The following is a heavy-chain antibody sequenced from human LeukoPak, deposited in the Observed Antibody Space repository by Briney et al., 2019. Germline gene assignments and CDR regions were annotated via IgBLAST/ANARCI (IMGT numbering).Heavy chain of an antibody. J-gene: IGHJ4*02. Sequence: GGSLRLSCAASGFTFSSYGMHWVRQAPGKGLEWVAVIWYDGSNKYYADSVKGRFTISRDNSKNTLYLQMNSLRAEDTAVYYCARDRSGYSSSSVWSPHDYWGQGTLVTVSS. CDR3: ARDRSGYSSSSVWSPHDY. CDR2: IWYDGSNK. D-gene: IGHD6-6*01. V-gene: IGHV3-33*01. CDR1: GFTFSSYG.